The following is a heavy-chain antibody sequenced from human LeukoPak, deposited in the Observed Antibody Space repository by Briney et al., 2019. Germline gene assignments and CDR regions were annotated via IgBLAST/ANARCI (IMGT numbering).Heavy chain of an antibody. CDR1: GFTFRSYA. CDR3: ASLINIVVVNAILLAWFDP. V-gene: IGHV3-23*01. J-gene: IGHJ5*02. Sequence: GGSLRLSCAASGFTFRSYAMSWVRQAPGKGLEWVSAISGSGGSTYYAVSVKGRFTISRDNSKNTLYLQMNSLRAEDTAVYYCASLINIVVVNAILLAWFDPWGQGTLVTVSS. D-gene: IGHD2-21*01. CDR2: ISGSGGST.